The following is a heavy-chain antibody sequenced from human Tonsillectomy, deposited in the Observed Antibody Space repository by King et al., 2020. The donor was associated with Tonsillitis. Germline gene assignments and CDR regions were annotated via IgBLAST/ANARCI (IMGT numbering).Heavy chain of an antibody. CDR1: GFTFDDYA. D-gene: IGHD1-20*01. CDR3: AKDLGNWNDGGIDY. J-gene: IGHJ4*02. CDR2: FSWNNGSI. Sequence: VQLVESGGGLVQPGRSLRLSCAASGFTFDDYAMHWVRQAPGKGPEWVSGFSWNNGSIGYADSVKGRFTISRDNAKNSLYLQMNSLRAEDTALYYCAKDLGNWNDGGIDYWGQGTLVTVSS. V-gene: IGHV3-9*01.